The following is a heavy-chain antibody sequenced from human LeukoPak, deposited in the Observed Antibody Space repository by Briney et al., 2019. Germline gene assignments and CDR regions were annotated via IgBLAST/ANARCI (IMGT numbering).Heavy chain of an antibody. CDR2: INQDGSEE. CDR3: ARVQWLRDDVFDV. CDR1: GFTFSTSW. D-gene: IGHD5-12*01. V-gene: IGHV3-7*01. Sequence: GGSLRLSCAASGFTFSTSWMTWVRQAPGKGLEWVANINQDGSEEKYVDSVKGRFTISRDNAKNSLYLQMNSLRGEDTAVYYCARVQWLRDDVFDVWGQGTMVTVSS. J-gene: IGHJ3*01.